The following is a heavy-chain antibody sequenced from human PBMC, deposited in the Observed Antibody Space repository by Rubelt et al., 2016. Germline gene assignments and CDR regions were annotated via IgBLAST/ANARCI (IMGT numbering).Heavy chain of an antibody. CDR1: GFTFSSYT. V-gene: IGHV3-21*01. CDR2: ISSRSSFI. CDR3: ARAYSSSSPFDY. J-gene: IGHJ4*02. D-gene: IGHD6-6*01. Sequence: EVQLAESGGGLVKPGGSLRLSCAASGFTFSSYTMNWVRQAPGKGLEWVSSISSRSSFIYYAASVKGQFTLPRDDAKNSLYLQMNSLRAEDTAVYYCARAYSSSSPFDYWGQGTLVTVSS.